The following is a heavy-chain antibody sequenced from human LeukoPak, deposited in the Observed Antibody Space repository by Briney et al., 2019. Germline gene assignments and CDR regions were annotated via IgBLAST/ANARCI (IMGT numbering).Heavy chain of an antibody. V-gene: IGHV4-59*01. CDR1: GRSTSSFY. Sequence: SETLSLTCTVSGRSTSSFYWNWIWQPPGKGLEWIGYMYHTGNSSYNPSLRSRVTVSLDTSENQFSLKLHSVTPADTAISYCARMLRGGSHASSFDSWGQGTLVTVSS. J-gene: IGHJ4*02. CDR2: MYHTGNS. D-gene: IGHD1-26*01. CDR3: ARMLRGGSHASSFDS.